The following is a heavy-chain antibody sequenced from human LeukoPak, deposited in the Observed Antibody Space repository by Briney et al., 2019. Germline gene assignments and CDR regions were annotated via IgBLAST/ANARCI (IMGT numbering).Heavy chain of an antibody. CDR3: ARTEAYCGGDCALYYFDY. V-gene: IGHV3-21*01. CDR2: ISSSRSYI. CDR1: GFTLSSYS. Sequence: KPGGSLRLSCAASGFTLSSYSMNWVRQAPGKGLEWVSSISSSRSYIYYADSVKGRFTISRDNAENSLYLQMNSLRAEDTAVYYCARTEAYCGGDCALYYFDYWGQGTLVTVSS. D-gene: IGHD2-21*02. J-gene: IGHJ4*02.